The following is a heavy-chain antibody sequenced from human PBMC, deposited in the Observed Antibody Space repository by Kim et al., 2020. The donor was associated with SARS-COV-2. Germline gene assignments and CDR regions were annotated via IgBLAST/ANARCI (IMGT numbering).Heavy chain of an antibody. J-gene: IGHJ4*02. CDR1: GSTFTSYG. CDR3: ARDLGTVYSNNEGTPSH. V-gene: IGHV1-18*01. D-gene: IGHD4-4*01. Sequence: ASVKVSCQSFGSTFTSYGFSWVRQAPGQGLEWMGWISAYNRHTKFAQKFQDRVTLTTDTPKSTVYMELRGLKSDDTAVYFCARDLGTVYSNNEGTPSHWGQGTLVTVSS. CDR2: ISAYNRHT.